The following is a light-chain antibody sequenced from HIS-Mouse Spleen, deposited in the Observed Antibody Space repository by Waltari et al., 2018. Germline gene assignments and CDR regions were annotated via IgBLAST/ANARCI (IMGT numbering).Light chain of an antibody. CDR1: ALPKKY. Sequence: SYELTQPPSVSLSPGQTARITCPADALPKKYAYWYQQKSGQAPVLVIYEDSKRPSGIPERFSGSSSGTMATLTISGAQVEDEADYYCYSTDSSGNHRVFGGGTKLTVL. CDR2: EDS. J-gene: IGLJ2*01. V-gene: IGLV3-10*01. CDR3: YSTDSSGNHRV.